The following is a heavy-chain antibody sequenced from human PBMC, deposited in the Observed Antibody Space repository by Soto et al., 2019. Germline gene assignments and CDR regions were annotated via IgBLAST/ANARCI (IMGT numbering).Heavy chain of an antibody. D-gene: IGHD6-19*01. V-gene: IGHV1-69*06. J-gene: IGHJ5*02. CDR3: ARRRYSSGWTGSWFDP. Sequence: QVQLVQSGAEVKTPGSSVKVSCKASGGTFSSYAISWVRQAPGQGLEWMGGIIPIVGTANYAQKFQGRVTITADKSTSTADMELSSLRSEYTAVYYCARRRYSSGWTGSWFDPWGQGTLVTVSS. CDR1: GGTFSSYA. CDR2: IIPIVGTA.